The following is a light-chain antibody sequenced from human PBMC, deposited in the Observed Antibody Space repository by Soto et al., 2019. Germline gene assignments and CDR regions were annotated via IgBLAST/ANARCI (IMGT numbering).Light chain of an antibody. V-gene: IGKV1-13*02. CDR1: QGISSA. Sequence: AIQLTQSPSSLSASVGDRVTITCRASQGISSALAWYQQKPGKAPKLLIYDASTLESGVPSRFSGNGSGTDFTLTISSLQPEDFASFYCQQFNTYPRTFGQGTKLEIK. CDR3: QQFNTYPRT. J-gene: IGKJ2*01. CDR2: DAS.